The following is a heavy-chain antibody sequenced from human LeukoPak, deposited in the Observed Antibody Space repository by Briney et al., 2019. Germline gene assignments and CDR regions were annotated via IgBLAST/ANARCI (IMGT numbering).Heavy chain of an antibody. CDR1: GFTFSSYW. D-gene: IGHD3-22*01. CDR2: IKSDGSIT. J-gene: IGHJ1*01. Sequence: GGSLRLSCAASGFTFSSYWMHWVRQAPGKGLVWVSRIKSDGSITTYADSVKGRFTISRDNAKNTLYLQMNSLRAEDTAVYYCARAVGRGYYDSSGYYADPAEYFQHWGQGTLVTVSS. V-gene: IGHV3-74*01. CDR3: ARAVGRGYYDSSGYYADPAEYFQH.